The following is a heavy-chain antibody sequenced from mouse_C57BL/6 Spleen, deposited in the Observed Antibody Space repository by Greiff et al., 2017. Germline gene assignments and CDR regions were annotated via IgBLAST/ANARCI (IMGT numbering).Heavy chain of an antibody. J-gene: IGHJ2*01. CDR3: AGCDGYLEY. D-gene: IGHD2-3*01. Sequence: KLQESGPGLVKPSQSLFLTCSFTGFPITSGYYWLWTRQSPGKPLEWMGYITHSGDTFYNPSLLSPISITRETSKNQFFLLLNSVTTEDTAMYYCAGCDGYLEYWGQGTTLTVSS. V-gene: IGHV12-3*01. CDR1: GFPITSGYY. CDR2: ITHSGDT.